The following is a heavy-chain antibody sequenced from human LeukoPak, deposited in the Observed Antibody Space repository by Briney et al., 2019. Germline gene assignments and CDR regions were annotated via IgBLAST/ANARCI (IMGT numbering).Heavy chain of an antibody. CDR1: GFTFDDYA. J-gene: IGHJ4*02. D-gene: IGHD2-15*01. CDR3: AGGPCSGGSCYLDY. Sequence: GGSLRLSCAASGFTFDDYAMHWVRQAPGKGLEWVSGISWNSGSIGYADSVKGRFTISRDNAKNSLYLQMNSLRAEDTAVYYCAGGPCSGGSCYLDYWGQGTLVTVSS. V-gene: IGHV3-9*01. CDR2: ISWNSGSI.